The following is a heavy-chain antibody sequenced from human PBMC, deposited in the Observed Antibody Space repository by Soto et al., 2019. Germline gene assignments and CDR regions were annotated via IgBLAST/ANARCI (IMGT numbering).Heavy chain of an antibody. J-gene: IGHJ4*02. D-gene: IGHD3-10*01. V-gene: IGHV3-23*01. Sequence: EVQLLESGGGLVQPGGSLRLSCAASGFTFSSYAMSWVRQAPGKGLEWVSAISGSGGSTYYADSVKGRFTISRDNSKNTLYLQMNSLRADDTAVYDCAKVGSSITIRRGGDYWGQGTLVTVSS. CDR3: AKVGSSITIRRGGDY. CDR1: GFTFSSYA. CDR2: ISGSGGST.